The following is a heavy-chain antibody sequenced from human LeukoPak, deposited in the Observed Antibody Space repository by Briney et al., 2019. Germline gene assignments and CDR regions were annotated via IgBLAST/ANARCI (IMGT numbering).Heavy chain of an antibody. CDR1: GGSISSTSYY. CDR2: VRVYYGGSS. J-gene: IGHJ6*04. V-gene: IGHV4-39*01. D-gene: IGHD3-3*01. Sequence: SETLSLTCTVSGGSISSTSYYWGWIRQPPGKGLEWIGSVRVYYGGSSYYNPSLKSRVSISFHTSNNQFSLKVRSVSASDTGVYYCARIVTLFGGVPERYYLDVWGKGTTVTVSS. CDR3: ARIVTLFGGVPERYYLDV.